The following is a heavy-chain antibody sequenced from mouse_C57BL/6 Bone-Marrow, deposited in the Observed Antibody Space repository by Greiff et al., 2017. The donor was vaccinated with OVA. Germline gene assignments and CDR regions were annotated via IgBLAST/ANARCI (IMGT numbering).Heavy chain of an antibody. J-gene: IGHJ4*01. CDR2: IDPSDSYT. CDR3: VGLAMDY. Sequence: QVQLKQPGAELVMPGASVKLSCKASGYTFTSYWMHWVKQRPGQGLEWIGEIDPSDSYTNYNQKFKGKSTLTVDKSSSTAYMQLSSLTSEDSAVYYCVGLAMDYWGQGTSVTVSS. D-gene: IGHD4-1*01. V-gene: IGHV1-69*01. CDR1: GYTFTSYW.